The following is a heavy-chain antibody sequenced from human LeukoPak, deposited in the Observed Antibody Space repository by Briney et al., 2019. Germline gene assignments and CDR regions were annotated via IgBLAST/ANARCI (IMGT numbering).Heavy chain of an antibody. D-gene: IGHD5-18*01. CDR2: IKSKIHGGTI. J-gene: IGHJ4*02. CDR3: AKITGQLWLLTGSTFDY. CDR1: GFIFSNYW. V-gene: IGHV3-15*01. Sequence: GGSLRLSCAASGFIFSNYWMTWVRQAPGKGLEWVGRIKSKIHGGTIDYAAPVKGRFTISRDDSENTVYLQMNSLRAEDTAVYYCAKITGQLWLLTGSTFDYWGQGTLVTVSS.